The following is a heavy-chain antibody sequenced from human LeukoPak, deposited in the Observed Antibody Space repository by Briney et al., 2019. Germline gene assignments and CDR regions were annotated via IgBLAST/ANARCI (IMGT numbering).Heavy chain of an antibody. CDR1: GGSISSGGYY. J-gene: IGHJ3*02. CDR3: ARALSSSLKGAFDI. Sequence: SQTLSLTCTVSGGSISSGGYYWSWIRQHPGKGLEWIGYIYYSGSTYYNPSLKSRVTISLDTPKNQFSLKLSSVTAADTAVYYCARALSSSLKGAFDIWGQGTMVTVSS. V-gene: IGHV4-31*03. CDR2: IYYSGST. D-gene: IGHD6-19*01.